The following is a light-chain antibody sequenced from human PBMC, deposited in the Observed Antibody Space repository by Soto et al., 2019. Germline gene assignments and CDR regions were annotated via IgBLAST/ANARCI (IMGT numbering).Light chain of an antibody. Sequence: DIQMTQSPSSLSASVVDRVTITCLASQSISSYLNWYQQKPGKAPKLLIYAASSLQSGVPSRFSGSGSGTEFTLTISSLQPEDFATYYCQQSYSTPTWTFGQGTKVDIK. V-gene: IGKV1-39*01. CDR3: QQSYSTPTWT. CDR1: QSISSY. J-gene: IGKJ1*01. CDR2: AAS.